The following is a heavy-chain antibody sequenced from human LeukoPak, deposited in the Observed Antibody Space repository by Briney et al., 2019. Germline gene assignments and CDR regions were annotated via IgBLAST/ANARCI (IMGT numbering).Heavy chain of an antibody. CDR3: AKVGYYDSSGYYHGEGFDY. J-gene: IGHJ4*02. D-gene: IGHD3-22*01. V-gene: IGHV3-30*02. Sequence: HPGGSLRLSCAASGFTFSSYGMHWVRQAPGKGLEWVAFIRYDGSNKYYADSVKGRFTISRDNSKNTLYLQMNSLRAEDTAVYYCAKVGYYDSSGYYHGEGFDYWGQGTLVTVSS. CDR2: IRYDGSNK. CDR1: GFTFSSYG.